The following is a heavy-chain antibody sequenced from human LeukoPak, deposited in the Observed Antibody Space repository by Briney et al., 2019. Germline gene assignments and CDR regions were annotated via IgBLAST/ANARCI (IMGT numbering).Heavy chain of an antibody. CDR1: GGTFSSYA. J-gene: IGHJ3*02. D-gene: IGHD3-22*01. CDR2: IIPILGIA. Sequence: SVKVSCKASGGTFSSYAISWVRQAPGQGLEWMGRIIPILGIANYAQKFQGRVTITADKSTSTAYMDLSSLRSEETAVYYCARDRSAYYDPRDAFDIWGQGTMVTVSS. CDR3: ARDRSAYYDPRDAFDI. V-gene: IGHV1-69*04.